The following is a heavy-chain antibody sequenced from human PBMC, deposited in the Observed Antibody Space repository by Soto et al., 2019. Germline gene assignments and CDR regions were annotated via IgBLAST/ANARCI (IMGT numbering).Heavy chain of an antibody. Sequence: GGSLRLSCAASGFTFSSYAMHWVRQAPGKGLEWVAVISYDGSNKYYADSVKGRFTISRDNSKNTLYLQMNSLRAEDTAVYYCARDYKGWYFDYWGQGTLVTVSS. CDR1: GFTFSSYA. D-gene: IGHD3-10*01. CDR3: ARDYKGWYFDY. V-gene: IGHV3-30-3*01. J-gene: IGHJ4*02. CDR2: ISYDGSNK.